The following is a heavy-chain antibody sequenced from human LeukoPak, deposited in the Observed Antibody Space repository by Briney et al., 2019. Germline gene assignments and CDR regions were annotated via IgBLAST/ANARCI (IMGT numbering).Heavy chain of an antibody. CDR1: GFSVSSNY. J-gene: IGHJ3*02. CDR2: IYSGGST. V-gene: IGHV3-53*01. CDR3: ARSPNSLNCSSTSCHQNDAFDI. Sequence: GGSLRLSCAASGFSVSSNYMSWVRQAPGKGLEWVSIIYSGGSTYYADSVKGRFTISRDNSKNTLYFQMNSLRAEDTAVYYCARSPNSLNCSSTSCHQNDAFDIWGQGTMVTVSS. D-gene: IGHD2-2*01.